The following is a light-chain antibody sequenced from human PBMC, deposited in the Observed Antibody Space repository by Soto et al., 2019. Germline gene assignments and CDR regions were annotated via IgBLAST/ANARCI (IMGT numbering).Light chain of an antibody. CDR3: QHYVILPIT. CDR2: GAS. Sequence: EIMLTQSPGTLSLYPEEIATLSCRASQSIGSSYLAWYQQKPGQAPRLLIYGASTRATGIPDRFSGSGSGTDFTLTINRVAPEDFALYYCQHYVILPITFGQGTRLENK. V-gene: IGKV3-20*01. J-gene: IGKJ5*01. CDR1: QSIGSSY.